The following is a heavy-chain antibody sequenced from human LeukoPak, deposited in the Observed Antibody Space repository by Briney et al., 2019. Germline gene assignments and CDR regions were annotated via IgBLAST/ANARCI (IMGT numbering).Heavy chain of an antibody. V-gene: IGHV1-3*01. CDR3: AREGVDIVATIIGYYYYGMDV. CDR1: GYTFTSYA. J-gene: IGHJ6*02. CDR2: ISAGNGNT. D-gene: IGHD5-12*01. Sequence: GASVKVSCKASGYTFTSYAIHWVRQAPGQRLEWMGWISAGNGNTKYSQNFQGRVTFISNTSATTAFMELSSLRSEDAAVYYCAREGVDIVATIIGYYYYGMDVWGQGTTVTVSS.